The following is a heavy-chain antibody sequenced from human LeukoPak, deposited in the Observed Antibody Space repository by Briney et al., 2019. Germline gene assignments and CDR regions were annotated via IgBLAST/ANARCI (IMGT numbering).Heavy chain of an antibody. D-gene: IGHD3-10*01. CDR1: GYTFTGYY. V-gene: IGHV1-2*06. J-gene: IGHJ6*03. CDR2: INPNSGGT. CDR3: ALGSYYYYYYMDV. Sequence: ASVKVSCKASGYTFTGYYMHWVRQAPGQGLEWMGRINPNSGGTNYAQKFQGRVTMTRDTSISTAYMELSRLRSDDTAVYYCALGSYYYYYYMDVWGKGTTVTVSS.